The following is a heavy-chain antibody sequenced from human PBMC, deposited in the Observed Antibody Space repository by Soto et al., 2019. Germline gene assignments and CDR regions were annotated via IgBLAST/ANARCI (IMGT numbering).Heavy chain of an antibody. D-gene: IGHD3-10*01. CDR3: ARDSNTYCSSLRSRYLDY. Sequence: PGGSLRLSCAASGFPFSSYVMSWVRQAPGKGLEWVSGISGGGSNTFYADYVKGRFTISRDNSKNTLLLQMNSLGAEDTAVYYCARDSNTYCSSLRSRYLDYWGQGILVTVSS. V-gene: IGHV3-23*01. CDR1: GFPFSSYV. CDR2: ISGGGSNT. J-gene: IGHJ4*02.